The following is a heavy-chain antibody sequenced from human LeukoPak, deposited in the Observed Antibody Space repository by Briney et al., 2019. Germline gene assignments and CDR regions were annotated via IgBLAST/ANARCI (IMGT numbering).Heavy chain of an antibody. Sequence: GASVKVSRKGSGYTYTTYAMNWVRQAPGQGLEWMGCINTNTGKQTYAQGFTGRFVFSLDTSVSTAYLQISSLKAEDTAVYYCARVVDYYDSSGPRGWDAFDIWGEGTMVTVSS. CDR3: ARVVDYYDSSGPRGWDAFDI. J-gene: IGHJ3*02. CDR1: GYTYTTYA. V-gene: IGHV7-4-1*02. CDR2: INTNTGKQ. D-gene: IGHD3-22*01.